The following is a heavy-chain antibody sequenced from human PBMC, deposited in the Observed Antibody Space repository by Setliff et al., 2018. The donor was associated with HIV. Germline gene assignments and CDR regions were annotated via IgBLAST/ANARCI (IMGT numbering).Heavy chain of an antibody. CDR2: INPSGAIT. CDR1: GGTFSSYA. D-gene: IGHD3-3*01. V-gene: IGHV1-46*01. Sequence: ASVKVSCKASGGTFSSYAISWVRQAPGQGLEWMGMINPSGAITRYAQKFQGRVTMTRDTSTSTMYMELSSLRSEDTAVYYCARAQAYYGGYDAFDIWGQGTMVTVSS. J-gene: IGHJ3*02. CDR3: ARAQAYYGGYDAFDI.